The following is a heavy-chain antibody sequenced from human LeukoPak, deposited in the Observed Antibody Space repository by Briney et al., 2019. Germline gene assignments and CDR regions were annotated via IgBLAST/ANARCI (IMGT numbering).Heavy chain of an antibody. CDR3: ARDPVDSSSYGAFDI. D-gene: IGHD6-6*01. CDR2: ISSSSSYI. J-gene: IGHJ3*02. V-gene: IGHV3-21*01. Sequence: PGGSLRLSCAASGFTLSSYNMNWVRQAPGKGLEWVSSISSSSSYIYYADSVKGRFTISRDNAKNSLYLQMNSLRAEDTAVYYCARDPVDSSSYGAFDIWGQGAMVTVSS. CDR1: GFTLSSYN.